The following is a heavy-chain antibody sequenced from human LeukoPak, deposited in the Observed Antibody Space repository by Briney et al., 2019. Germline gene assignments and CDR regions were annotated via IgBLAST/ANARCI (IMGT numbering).Heavy chain of an antibody. Sequence: GGSLRLSCAASGFTFSSYAMHWVRQAPGKGLEWVAVISYDGSNKYYADSVKGRFTISRDNSKNTLYLQMNSLRAEDTAVYYCAKSRSSWTEYFDYWGQGTLVTVSS. V-gene: IGHV3-30-3*02. CDR3: AKSRSSWTEYFDY. CDR1: GFTFSSYA. J-gene: IGHJ4*02. D-gene: IGHD6-13*01. CDR2: ISYDGSNK.